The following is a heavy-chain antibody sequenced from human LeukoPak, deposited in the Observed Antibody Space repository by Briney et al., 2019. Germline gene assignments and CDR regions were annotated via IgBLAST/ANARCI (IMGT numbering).Heavy chain of an antibody. D-gene: IGHD4-23*01. CDR1: GGSISSGTYY. J-gene: IGHJ4*02. Sequence: PSETLSLTCTVSGGSISSGTYYWGWIRQPPGKGLQWIGSIYYRGSTYYNPSLKSRVTISVDTSKNQFSLKLSSVTAADTAVYYCARAYGGLQFDYWGQGTLVTVSS. CDR2: IYYRGST. CDR3: ARAYGGLQFDY. V-gene: IGHV4-39*07.